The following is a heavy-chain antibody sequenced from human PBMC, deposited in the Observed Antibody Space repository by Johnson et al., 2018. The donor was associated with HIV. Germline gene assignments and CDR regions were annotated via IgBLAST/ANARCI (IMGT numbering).Heavy chain of an antibody. J-gene: IGHJ3*01. CDR3: TTDPWWNGYHAFDV. CDR2: IKSKTDGGTT. CDR1: GFTFINAW. D-gene: IGHD1-1*01. V-gene: IGHV3-15*01. Sequence: VQLVESGGGLVKPGGSLRLSCAASGFTFINAWMNWVRQAPGKGLEWVGRIKSKTDGGTTDYAAPVNGRFTISRDDSKNTLYLQMNSMKTEDTAMYYCTTDPWWNGYHAFDVWGQGTMVTVSS.